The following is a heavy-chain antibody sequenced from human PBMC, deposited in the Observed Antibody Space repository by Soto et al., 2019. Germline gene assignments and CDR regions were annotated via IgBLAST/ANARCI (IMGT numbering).Heavy chain of an antibody. CDR2: ISTFNGNT. CDR3: ARERGLTVSTLLGY. J-gene: IGHJ4*02. CDR1: GYTFTSYG. Sequence: QVQLVQSGAEVKKPGASVKVSCKASGYTFTSYGINWVRQAPGQGLEWMGRISTFNGNTKFAPKFQGRVTMTTDTDTTTVYMELRSLRSNDTAVYYRARERGLTVSTLLGYWGQGTLVTVSS. D-gene: IGHD2-21*01. V-gene: IGHV1-18*01.